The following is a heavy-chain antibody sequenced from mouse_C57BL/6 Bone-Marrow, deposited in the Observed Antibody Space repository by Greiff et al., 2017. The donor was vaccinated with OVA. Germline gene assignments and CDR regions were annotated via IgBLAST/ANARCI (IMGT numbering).Heavy chain of an antibody. Sequence: QVQLQQPGAELVMPGASVKLSCKASGYTFTSYWMHWVKQRPGQGLEWIGEIDPSDSYTNYNQKFKGKSTLTVDQSSSTAYMQLSSLTSEDSAVYYCATRGDYYGSSYDFDYWGQGTTLTVSS. CDR3: ATRGDYYGSSYDFDY. V-gene: IGHV1-69*01. D-gene: IGHD1-1*01. CDR1: GYTFTSYW. J-gene: IGHJ2*01. CDR2: IDPSDSYT.